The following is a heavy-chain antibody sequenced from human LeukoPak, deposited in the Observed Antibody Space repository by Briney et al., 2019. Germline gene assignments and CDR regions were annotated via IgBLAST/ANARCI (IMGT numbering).Heavy chain of an antibody. D-gene: IGHD2-2*01. CDR1: GGSFSGYY. CDR2: INHSGST. CDR3: ARAYQNAFDI. J-gene: IGHJ3*02. V-gene: IGHV4-34*01. Sequence: SETLSLTCAVYGGSFSGYYWSWIRQPPGKGLEWIGEINHSGSTNYNPSLKSRVTISVDTSKNQFSLKLSSVTAADTAVYYCARAYQNAFDIWGQGTMATVSS.